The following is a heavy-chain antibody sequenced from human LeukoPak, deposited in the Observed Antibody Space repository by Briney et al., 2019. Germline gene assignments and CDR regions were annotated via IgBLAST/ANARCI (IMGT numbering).Heavy chain of an antibody. Sequence: SETLSLTCTVSGYSISSGYYWGWIRQPPGKGLEWIGSIYHSGSTNYNPSLKSRVTISVDTSKNQFSLKLSSVTAADTAVYYCARGRRVFYSPIDYFDYWGQGTLVTVSS. CDR2: IYHSGST. CDR3: ARGRRVFYSPIDYFDY. J-gene: IGHJ4*02. D-gene: IGHD2-15*01. CDR1: GYSISSGYY. V-gene: IGHV4-38-2*02.